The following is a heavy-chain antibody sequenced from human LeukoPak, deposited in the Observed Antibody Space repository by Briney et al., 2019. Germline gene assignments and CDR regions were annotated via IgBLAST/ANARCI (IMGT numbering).Heavy chain of an antibody. J-gene: IGHJ4*02. V-gene: IGHV1-2*04. CDR2: VNPNSGGT. CDR3: ARGGIVHGDYTVQGLNYFDY. Sequence: GASVKVSCKASGYTFTDYYMHGVRQAPGQGLEWMGWVNPNSGGTNYAQKFQGWVTMTRDTSSSTAYMELSRLTSDDTAVYYCARGGIVHGDYTVQGLNYFDYWGQGTLVTVSS. CDR1: GYTFTDYY. D-gene: IGHD4-17*01.